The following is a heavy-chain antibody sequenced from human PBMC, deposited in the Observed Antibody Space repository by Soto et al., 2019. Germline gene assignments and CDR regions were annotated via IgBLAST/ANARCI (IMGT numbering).Heavy chain of an antibody. J-gene: IGHJ6*02. V-gene: IGHV3-74*01. CDR2: INNDGSST. Sequence: EVQLVESGGDLVQPGGSLRLSCAASGITFTSYWIHWVRQVPGKGLVWVSGINNDGSSTRYADSVKGRFTISRDNAKNPLYLQRNSRRAEDTAVDYRVRDNFFYGLDVWGQGTTVTVSS. CDR1: GITFTSYW. CDR3: VRDNFFYGLDV.